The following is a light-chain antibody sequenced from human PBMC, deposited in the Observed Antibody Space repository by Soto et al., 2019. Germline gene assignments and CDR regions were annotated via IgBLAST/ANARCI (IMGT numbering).Light chain of an antibody. J-gene: IGKJ2*01. V-gene: IGKV3-20*01. CDR3: QQYGTSPMYT. CDR1: QIVSTTY. Sequence: IVLTQSPGTLYLSPGERATLSCRASQIVSTTYLAWYQHKPGQAPRLLIHGSSSRAPGIPDRFSGSGSGTDFTRTISRLEPEDFAVYDCQQYGTSPMYTVGQGTKLEI. CDR2: GSS.